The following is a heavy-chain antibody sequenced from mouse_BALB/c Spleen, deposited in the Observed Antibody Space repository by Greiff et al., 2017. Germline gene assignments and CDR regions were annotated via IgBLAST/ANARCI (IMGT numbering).Heavy chain of an antibody. CDR3: ARSYDGYYDFDY. J-gene: IGHJ2*01. D-gene: IGHD2-3*01. CDR1: GFTFSSFG. Sequence: EVKVVESGGGLVQPGGSRKLSCAASGFTFSSFGMHWVRQAPEKGLEWVAYISSGSSTIYYADTVKGRFTISRDNPKNTLFLQMTSLRSEDTAMYYCARSYDGYYDFDYWGQGTTLTVSS. V-gene: IGHV5-17*02. CDR2: ISSGSSTI.